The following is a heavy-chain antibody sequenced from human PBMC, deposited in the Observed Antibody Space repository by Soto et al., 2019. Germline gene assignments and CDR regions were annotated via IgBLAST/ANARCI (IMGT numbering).Heavy chain of an antibody. CDR3: AFQVMGYCSGGSCYSGGWFDP. J-gene: IGHJ5*02. D-gene: IGHD2-15*01. CDR1: GGSISSYY. Sequence: PSETLSLTCTVSGGSISSYYWSWIRQPPGKGLEWIGYIYYSGSTNYNPSLKSRVTISVDTSKNQFSLKLSSVTAADTAVYYCAFQVMGYCSGGSCYSGGWFDPWGQGTLVTVS. V-gene: IGHV4-59*01. CDR2: IYYSGST.